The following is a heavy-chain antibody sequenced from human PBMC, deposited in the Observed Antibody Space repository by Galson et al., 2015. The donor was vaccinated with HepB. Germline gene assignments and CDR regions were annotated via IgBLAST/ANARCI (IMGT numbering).Heavy chain of an antibody. CDR1: GFTFDDYT. Sequence: SLRLSCAASGFTFDDYTMHWVRQAPGKGLEWVSLISWDGGSTYYADSVKGRFTISRDNSKNSLYLQMNSLRTEDTALYYCAKSGGYWELFDYWGQGTLVTVSS. CDR3: AKSGGYWELFDY. V-gene: IGHV3-43*01. CDR2: ISWDGGST. J-gene: IGHJ4*02. D-gene: IGHD2-21*01.